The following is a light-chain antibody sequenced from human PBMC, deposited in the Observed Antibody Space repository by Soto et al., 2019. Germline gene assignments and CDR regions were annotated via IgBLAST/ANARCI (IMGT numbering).Light chain of an antibody. J-gene: IGKJ1*01. CDR3: QQYFDWPPMT. CDR2: GAS. CDR1: ETVATN. Sequence: VMTQSPATLSVSPGERATLSCWASETVATNLAWYQQKPGQAPRLLISGASTRAAGISDWFRGSGSGTEFTLTLSSLRTEDSAIYYCQQYFDWPPMTFGQGTKLEI. V-gene: IGKV3-15*01.